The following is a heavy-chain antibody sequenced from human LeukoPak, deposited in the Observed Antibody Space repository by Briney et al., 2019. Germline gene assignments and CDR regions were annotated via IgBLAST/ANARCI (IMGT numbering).Heavy chain of an antibody. Sequence: GASVKVSCKASGYSFTSHYIHWVRQAPGQGLEWMGIINPSGGSTNYAQKFQGRVTMTRDTSTSTVYMELSRLRSVDTAVYYCARLSKVTDIWFDPWGQGTLVTVSS. V-gene: IGHV1-46*01. J-gene: IGHJ5*02. CDR1: GYSFTSHY. CDR2: INPSGGST. CDR3: ARLSKVTDIWFDP. D-gene: IGHD4-17*01.